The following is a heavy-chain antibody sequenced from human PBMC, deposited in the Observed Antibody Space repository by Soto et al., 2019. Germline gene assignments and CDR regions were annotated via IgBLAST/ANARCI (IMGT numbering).Heavy chain of an antibody. CDR1: GGSINNHY. D-gene: IGHD7-27*01. V-gene: IGHV4-59*11. Sequence: SDTLSLTCTVSGGSINNHYWSWIRQPPGQGLEWIGYIYCSGSTNYNPSLKSRVTMSVDTSKNQFSLKLSSLTAADTAIYYCARANWFFDYWGQGTLVTVSS. J-gene: IGHJ4*02. CDR3: ARANWFFDY. CDR2: IYCSGST.